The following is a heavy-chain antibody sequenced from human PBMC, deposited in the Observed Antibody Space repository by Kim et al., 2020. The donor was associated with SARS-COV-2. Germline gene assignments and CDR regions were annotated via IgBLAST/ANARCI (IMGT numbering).Heavy chain of an antibody. CDR3: ARRIVATMGGVDY. Sequence: YNPSLKSRVTISVDTSKNQFSLKLSSVTAADTAVYYCARRIVATMGGVDYWGQGTLVTVSS. J-gene: IGHJ4*02. V-gene: IGHV4-34*01. D-gene: IGHD5-12*01.